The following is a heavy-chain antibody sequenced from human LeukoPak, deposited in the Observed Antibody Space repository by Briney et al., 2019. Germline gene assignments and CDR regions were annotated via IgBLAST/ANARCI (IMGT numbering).Heavy chain of an antibody. V-gene: IGHV1-2*02. CDR3: ARYTPSDFWSGYPTDAFDI. CDR1: GYTFTGHY. Sequence: EASVKVSCKASGYTFTGHYMHWVRQAPGQGLEWMGWINPDSGGTNFAQKFQGRVTMTRDTSISTAYMELSRLRSDDTAVYYCARYTPSDFWSGYPTDAFDIWGQGTMVTVSP. D-gene: IGHD3-3*01. CDR2: INPDSGGT. J-gene: IGHJ3*02.